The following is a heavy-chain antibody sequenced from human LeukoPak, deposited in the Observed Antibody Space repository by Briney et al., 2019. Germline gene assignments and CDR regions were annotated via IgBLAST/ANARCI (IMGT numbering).Heavy chain of an antibody. D-gene: IGHD3-10*01. CDR3: ARGGLYGSGRPYFDY. CDR1: GGSISSSSYY. Sequence: SETLSLTCTVSGGSISSSSYYWGWIRQPPGNGLEWIACMYYIGSTYYNPSLKSRITISVDKSKNQFSLKLSSVTAADTAVYYCARGGLYGSGRPYFDYWGQGTLVTVSS. CDR2: MYYIGST. V-gene: IGHV4-39*07. J-gene: IGHJ4*02.